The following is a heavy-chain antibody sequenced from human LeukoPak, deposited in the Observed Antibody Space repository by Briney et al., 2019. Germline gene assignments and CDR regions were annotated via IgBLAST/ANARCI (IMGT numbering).Heavy chain of an antibody. V-gene: IGHV3-30*02. D-gene: IGHD3-10*01. Sequence: GGSLRLSCAASGFIFSDYGMHWVRQAPGKGLEWVTMVRNDGGDKYYADSVRGRFTISRDNSKNTLYLQMNSLRPEVTAVYYCAKHYYGSGSQKYYFDYWGQGTLVTVSS. CDR1: GFIFSDYG. CDR2: VRNDGGDK. J-gene: IGHJ4*02. CDR3: AKHYYGSGSQKYYFDY.